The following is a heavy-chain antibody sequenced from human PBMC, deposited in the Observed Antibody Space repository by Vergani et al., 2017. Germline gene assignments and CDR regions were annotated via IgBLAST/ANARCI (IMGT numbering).Heavy chain of an antibody. V-gene: IGHV1-69*01. Sequence: QVQLVQSGAAVKKPGSSVKVSCKASGGTFSSYAISWVRQAPGQGLEWMGGIIPIFGTANYAQKFQGRVTITADESTSTAYMELSSLRSEDTAVYYCARDAVVTPGYYYYYYMDVWGKGTTVTVSS. D-gene: IGHD4-23*01. J-gene: IGHJ6*03. CDR3: ARDAVVTPGYYYYYYMDV. CDR2: IIPIFGTA. CDR1: GGTFSSYA.